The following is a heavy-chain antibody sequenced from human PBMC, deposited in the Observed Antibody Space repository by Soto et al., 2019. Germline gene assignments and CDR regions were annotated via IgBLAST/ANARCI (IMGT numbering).Heavy chain of an antibody. CDR1: GGSIISGDYY. CDR2: IYYSGDT. D-gene: IGHD3-10*01. J-gene: IGHJ6*02. CDR3: ARVFGFGGMDV. V-gene: IGHV4-30-4*01. Sequence: SETLSLTCTVSGGSIISGDYYWSWIRQTPGEGLEWIGYIYYSGDTNYNPSLKSRVIISVDTSKNQFSLKLSSVTAADTAVYYCARVFGFGGMDVWGQGTTVTVSS.